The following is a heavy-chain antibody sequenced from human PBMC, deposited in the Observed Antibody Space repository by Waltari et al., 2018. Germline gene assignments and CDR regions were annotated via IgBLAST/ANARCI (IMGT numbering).Heavy chain of an antibody. Sequence: QVQLQQWGAGLLKPSETLSLTCAVYGGSFSGYYWSWIRQPPGKGLGWIVEINHSGSTNYDPSLKSRVTISVDTYKNHFSRELSSVTAADTAVYYCARGRGVTAARTYFDYWGQGTLVTVSS. V-gene: IGHV4-34*01. CDR3: ARGRGVTAARTYFDY. CDR1: GGSFSGYY. D-gene: IGHD2-2*01. J-gene: IGHJ4*02. CDR2: INHSGST.